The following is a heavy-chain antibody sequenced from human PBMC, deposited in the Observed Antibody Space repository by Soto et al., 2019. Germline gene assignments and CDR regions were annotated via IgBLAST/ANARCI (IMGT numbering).Heavy chain of an antibody. V-gene: IGHV1-46*01. CDR3: ARDGYSSSYYGMDV. D-gene: IGHD6-6*01. CDR2: INPSDGTT. Sequence: ASVKVSCKASGYTFTSYYMHWVRQAPGQGLEWMAIINPSDGTTSYALKFQGRVTMTRDTSTSTVYMELGSLRSEDTALYYCARDGYSSSYYGMDVWGQGTTVTVS. CDR1: GYTFTSYY. J-gene: IGHJ6*02.